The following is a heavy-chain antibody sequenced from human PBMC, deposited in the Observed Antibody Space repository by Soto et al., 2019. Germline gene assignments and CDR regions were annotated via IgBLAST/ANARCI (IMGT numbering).Heavy chain of an antibody. CDR1: GYTFSAYA. D-gene: IGHD3-22*01. CDR2: INAGNGNT. CDR3: ASAINSGYYYTFLGLFDY. V-gene: IGHV1-3*01. J-gene: IGHJ4*02. Sequence: ASVKVSCKASGYTFSAYAIHWVRQAPGQSLEWMGWINAGNGNTKYSQKFQGRVAITRDTSASTAYMELSSLRSEDMAVYYCASAINSGYYYTFLGLFDYWGQGTLVTVSS.